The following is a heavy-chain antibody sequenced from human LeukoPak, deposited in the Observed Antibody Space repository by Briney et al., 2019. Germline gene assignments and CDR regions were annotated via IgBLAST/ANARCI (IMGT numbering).Heavy chain of an antibody. CDR2: VYYSGSA. V-gene: IGHV4-59*02. CDR3: AREKGEEMATIQVYDYYMDV. D-gene: IGHD5-24*01. Sequence: SETLSLTCTVSGASVTTYYWSWIRQPPGKGLEWIGYVYYSGSANYNPSLESRVTISLDTSKNQFSLRLSSVTAADTAVYYCAREKGEEMATIQVYDYYMDVWGKGTTVIVSS. CDR1: GASVTTYY. J-gene: IGHJ6*03.